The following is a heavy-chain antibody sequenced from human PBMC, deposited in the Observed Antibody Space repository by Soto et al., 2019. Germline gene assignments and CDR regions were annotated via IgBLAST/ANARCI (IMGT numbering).Heavy chain of an antibody. CDR1: GFTFSRYS. J-gene: IGHJ4*02. V-gene: IGHV3-21*01. CDR3: ARDGGYCSGGSCYGWFDY. D-gene: IGHD2-15*01. Sequence: KPGGSLRLSCAASGFTFSRYSMNWVRQAPGKGLEWVSSISSSSSYIYYADSVKGRFTISRDNAKNSPYLQMNSLRAEDTAVYYCARDGGYCSGGSCYGWFDYWGQGTLVTVSS. CDR2: ISSSSSYI.